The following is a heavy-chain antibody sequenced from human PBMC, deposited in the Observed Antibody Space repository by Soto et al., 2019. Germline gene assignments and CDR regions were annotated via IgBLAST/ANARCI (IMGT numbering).Heavy chain of an antibody. J-gene: IGHJ4*02. Sequence: QVQLVQSGAEVKKPGSSVKVYCKASGGTFSSYAISWVRQAPGQGLEWMGGIIPIFGTANYAQKFQGIVTITADESTSTAYMELSSLRSEDTAVYYCARFHIAGRRGGTDYWGQGTLVTVSS. CDR3: ARFHIAGRRGGTDY. D-gene: IGHD2-21*01. CDR2: IIPIFGTA. V-gene: IGHV1-69*01. CDR1: GGTFSSYA.